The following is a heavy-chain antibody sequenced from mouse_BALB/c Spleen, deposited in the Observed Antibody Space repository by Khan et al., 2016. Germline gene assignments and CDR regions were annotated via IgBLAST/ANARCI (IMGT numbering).Heavy chain of an antibody. CDR1: GYTFSSNW. CDR2: ILPGSGST. J-gene: IGHJ2*01. Sequence: QIQLVQSGAELMKPGASVKISCKATGYTFSSNWIEWVKQRPGHGLEWIGEILPGSGSTKYNNKFKGKATVTAETSSNTAYKQLSSLTSADSAVYFCARGGDIPYFEYWGQGTTLTVSS. CDR3: ARGGDIPYFEY. V-gene: IGHV1-9*01.